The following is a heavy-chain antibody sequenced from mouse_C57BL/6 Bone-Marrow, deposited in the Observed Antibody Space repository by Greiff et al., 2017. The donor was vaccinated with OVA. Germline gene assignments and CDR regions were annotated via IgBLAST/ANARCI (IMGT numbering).Heavy chain of an antibody. CDR1: GYTFTSYW. J-gene: IGHJ2*01. CDR2: IDPSDSST. Sequence: QVQLQQPGAELVRPGTSVKLSCKASGYTFTSYWMHWVQQRPGQGLEWIGVIDPSDSSTNYTQKFKSKATLTVDTSSSTAYMQLSSLTSEDSAVYYCARDYGSSSRAYWGQGTTLTVSS. V-gene: IGHV1-59*01. CDR3: ARDYGSSSRAY. D-gene: IGHD1-1*01.